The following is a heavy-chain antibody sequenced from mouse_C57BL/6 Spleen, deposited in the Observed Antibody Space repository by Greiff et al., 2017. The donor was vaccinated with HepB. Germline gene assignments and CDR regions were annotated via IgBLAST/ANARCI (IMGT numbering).Heavy chain of an antibody. J-gene: IGHJ2*01. Sequence: QVQLQQSGAELVKPGASVKISCKASGYAFSSYWMNWVKQRPGKGLEWIGQIYPGDGDTNYNGKFKGKATLTADKSSSTAYLQLSSLTSEDSAVYFCARDDYGSRYFGDWGQGTTLTVAS. CDR3: ARDDYGSRYFGD. CDR2: IYPGDGDT. D-gene: IGHD1-1*01. CDR1: GYAFSSYW. V-gene: IGHV1-80*01.